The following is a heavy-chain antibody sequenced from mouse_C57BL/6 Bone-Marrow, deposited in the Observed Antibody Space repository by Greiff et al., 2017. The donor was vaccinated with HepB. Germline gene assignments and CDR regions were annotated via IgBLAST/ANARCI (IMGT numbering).Heavy chain of an antibody. CDR2: INPSTGGT. D-gene: IGHD1-1*01. CDR3: ARIYYYEDFDY. J-gene: IGHJ2*01. V-gene: IGHV1-42*01. CDR1: GYSFTGYY. Sequence: VQLQQSGPELVKPGASVKISCTASGYSFTGYYMNWVKQSPEKSLEWIGEINPSTGGTTYNQKFKAKATLTVDKSSSTAYMQLKSLTSEDSAIYYCARIYYYEDFDYWGKGTTLTVSS.